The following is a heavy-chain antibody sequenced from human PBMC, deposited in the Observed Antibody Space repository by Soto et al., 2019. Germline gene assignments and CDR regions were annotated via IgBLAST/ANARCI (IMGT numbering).Heavy chain of an antibody. J-gene: IGHJ4*02. Sequence: EVQLLESGGGLVQPGGSLRLSCAASGFTFSNYAMSWVRQAPGKGLVWVSAMSGSGASTYYADSVTGRFTISRDNSKNTLYLQMNSRRAEDTAVYYCAKEYCASTSCNFDHWGQGTLVTFSS. CDR3: AKEYCASTSCNFDH. CDR2: MSGSGAST. CDR1: GFTFSNYA. V-gene: IGHV3-23*01. D-gene: IGHD2-2*01.